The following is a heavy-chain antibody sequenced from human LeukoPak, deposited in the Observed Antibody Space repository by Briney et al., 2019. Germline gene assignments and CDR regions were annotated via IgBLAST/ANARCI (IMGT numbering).Heavy chain of an antibody. CDR3: ARVSGFGDPAVDY. V-gene: IGHV4-30-4*01. CDR1: GGSISSGDYY. D-gene: IGHD3-10*01. J-gene: IGHJ4*02. CDR2: IYYSGST. Sequence: SETLSLTCTVSGGSISSGDYYWSWIRQPPGKGLEWIGYIYYSGSTYYNPSLKSRVTISVDKSKNQFSLKLSSVTAADTAVYYCARVSGFGDPAVDYWGQGTLVTVSS.